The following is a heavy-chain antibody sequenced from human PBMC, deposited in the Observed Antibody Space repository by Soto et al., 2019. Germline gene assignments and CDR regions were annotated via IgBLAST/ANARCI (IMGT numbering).Heavy chain of an antibody. CDR3: ARHAQGYGNFFDY. CDR1: GGSISSYY. J-gene: IGHJ4*02. CDR2: IYYSGST. Sequence: SETLSLTCTVSGGSISSYYWSWIRQPPGKGLEWIGYIYYSGSTNYNPSLKSRVTISVDTSKNQFSLKLSSVTAADTAVYYCARHAQGYGNFFDYRGQGTLVTVSS. D-gene: IGHD4-17*01. V-gene: IGHV4-59*08.